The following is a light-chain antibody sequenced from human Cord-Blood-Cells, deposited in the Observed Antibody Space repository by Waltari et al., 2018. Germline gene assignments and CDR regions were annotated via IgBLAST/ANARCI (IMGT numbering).Light chain of an antibody. J-gene: IGKJ3*01. Sequence: DIQMTQSPSSLSASVGDRVTITCQASQDISNYLNWYQQKPGKAPKLLCYDASNLETGVPSRFSGSGSRTDFTFTISSLQPEDIATYYCQQYDNLPFTFGPGTKVDIK. CDR1: QDISNY. V-gene: IGKV1-33*01. CDR3: QQYDNLPFT. CDR2: DAS.